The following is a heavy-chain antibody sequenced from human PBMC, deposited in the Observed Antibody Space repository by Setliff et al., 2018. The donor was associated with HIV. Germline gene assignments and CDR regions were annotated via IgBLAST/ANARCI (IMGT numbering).Heavy chain of an antibody. D-gene: IGHD2-21*01. V-gene: IGHV3-11*04. Sequence: GGSLRLSCAASGFTFSKYWMSWVRQAPGKGLELLSYISVSGTDIKYADSVKGRFTISRDNAKNSLYLQMNSLRAEDTAVYYCATDPRRLSYWGQGTLVTVSS. CDR1: GFTFSKYW. CDR2: ISVSGTDI. J-gene: IGHJ4*02. CDR3: ATDPRRLSY.